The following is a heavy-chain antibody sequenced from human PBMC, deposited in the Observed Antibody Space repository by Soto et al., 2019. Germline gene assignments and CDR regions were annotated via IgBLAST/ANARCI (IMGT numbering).Heavy chain of an antibody. Sequence: GGSLRLSCAASGFTFSSYAMHWVRQAPGKGLEWVAVISYDGSNKYYADSVKGRFTISRDNSKNTLYLQMNSLRAEDTAVYYCARDPEGGAYCGGDCSADDAFDIWGQGTMVTVSS. J-gene: IGHJ3*02. CDR1: GFTFSSYA. CDR3: ARDPEGGAYCGGDCSADDAFDI. CDR2: ISYDGSNK. D-gene: IGHD2-21*02. V-gene: IGHV3-30-3*01.